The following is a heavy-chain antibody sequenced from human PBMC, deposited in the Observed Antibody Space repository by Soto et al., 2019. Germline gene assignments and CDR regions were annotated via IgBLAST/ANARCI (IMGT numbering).Heavy chain of an antibody. V-gene: IGHV3-30*18. CDR3: AKGSEAARQELAY. CDR2: ISIDGSNK. J-gene: IGHJ4*02. CDR1: GFTFSTYG. Sequence: QVQLVESGGGVVQPGRSLRLSCAASGFTFSTYGMHWVRQAPGKGPEWVEVISIDGSNKYYADSVKGRFTISRDNSKNTLYLPMNSLRDYDTAVYYCAKGSEAARQELAYWGQGTLVTVSS. D-gene: IGHD6-6*01.